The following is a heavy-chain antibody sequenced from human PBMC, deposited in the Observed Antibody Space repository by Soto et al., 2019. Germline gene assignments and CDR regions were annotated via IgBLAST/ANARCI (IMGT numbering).Heavy chain of an antibody. CDR3: ARPWNTDYTTDAFDV. V-gene: IGHV3-7*01. D-gene: IGHD3-3*01. Sequence: GWSLRLFCAASGFTFSSYYMAWVRQAPGKGLEWVANIKQDGSDKYYVDSVKGRFTISRDNAKNSLYLQMNSLRAEDTAVYYCARPWNTDYTTDAFDVWGQGTMVTVSS. J-gene: IGHJ3*01. CDR2: IKQDGSDK. CDR1: GFTFSSYY.